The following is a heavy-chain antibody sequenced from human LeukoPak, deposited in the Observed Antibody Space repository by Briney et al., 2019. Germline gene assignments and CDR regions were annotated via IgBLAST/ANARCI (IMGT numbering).Heavy chain of an antibody. CDR3: AKDPSYSSSWGDYYFDY. J-gene: IGHJ4*02. D-gene: IGHD6-13*01. Sequence: GGSLRLSCAASGFTFSSYGMHWVRQAPGKGLEWVAVISYDGSNKYYADSVKGRFTISRDNSKNTLYLQMNSLRAEDTAVYYCAKDPSYSSSWGDYYFDYWGQGTLVTVSS. V-gene: IGHV3-30*18. CDR2: ISYDGSNK. CDR1: GFTFSSYG.